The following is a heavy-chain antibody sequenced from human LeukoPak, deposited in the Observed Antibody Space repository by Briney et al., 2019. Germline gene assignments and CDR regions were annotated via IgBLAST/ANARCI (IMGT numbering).Heavy chain of an antibody. CDR3: ARDRLTSGSYFFDY. D-gene: IGHD1-26*01. V-gene: IGHV3-48*01. CDR1: AFTSSYYS. J-gene: IGHJ4*02. CDR2: ISGRSSTI. Sequence: GGSLRLSCAASAFTSSYYSMNWVRQAPGKRLEWISYISGRSSTIYYADSVRGRFTISRYNAKNSMYLQMNSLRAEDTAVYYCARDRLTSGSYFFDYWGQGTLVTVSS.